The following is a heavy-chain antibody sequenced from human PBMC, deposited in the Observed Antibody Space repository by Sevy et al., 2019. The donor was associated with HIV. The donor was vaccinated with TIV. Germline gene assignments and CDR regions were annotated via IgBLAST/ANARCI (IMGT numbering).Heavy chain of an antibody. CDR2: IYYNGHI. V-gene: IGHV4-59*08. J-gene: IGHJ4*02. CDR3: AGENAWGRGYS. Sequence: SETLSLTCTVSGGSITSLYWNWVRPPPGKGLEWIANIYYNGHINYNPSLKSRVTLSLDTSKNQFSVRLSSATAADTAMYYCAGENAWGRGYSWGQGTLVTVSS. D-gene: IGHD1-26*01. CDR1: GGSITSLY.